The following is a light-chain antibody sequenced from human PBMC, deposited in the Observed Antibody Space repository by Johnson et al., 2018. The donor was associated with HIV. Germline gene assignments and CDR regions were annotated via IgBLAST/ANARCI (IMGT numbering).Light chain of an antibody. CDR3: GTWNISLNIAYV. CDR2: EDN. V-gene: IGLV1-51*02. Sequence: QPVLTQPPSVSAAPGQKVTVSCSGSSSNIENNFVSWYQQLPGTAPKLLIYEDNKRPSGIPDRFSGSKSGTSATLGITGLQTGDEADYYCGTWNISLNIAYVFEPGTKVTVL. CDR1: SSNIENNF. J-gene: IGLJ1*01.